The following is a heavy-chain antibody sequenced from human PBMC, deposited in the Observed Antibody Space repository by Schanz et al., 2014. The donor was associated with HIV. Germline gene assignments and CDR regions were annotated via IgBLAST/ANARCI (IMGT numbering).Heavy chain of an antibody. CDR3: YGDESGY. V-gene: IGHV3-33*01. CDR2: IWYDGTNK. Sequence: QEQLVESGGGVVQPGKSLRLSCAASGFTFRNFGMHWVRQAPGKGLEWVAVIWYDGTNKYYADSVKGRFTISRDNSKNTLYLEMISLRAEDTAVYYCYGDESGYWGQGTLVTVSS. D-gene: IGHD4-17*01. CDR1: GFTFRNFG. J-gene: IGHJ4*02.